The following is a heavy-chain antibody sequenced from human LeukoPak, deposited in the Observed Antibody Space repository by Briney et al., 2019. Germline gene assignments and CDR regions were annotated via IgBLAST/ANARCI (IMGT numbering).Heavy chain of an antibody. V-gene: IGHV3-7*01. CDR2: IMQDGSEK. Sequence: GGSLRLSCAASGFTSSSYWMSWVRQAPGKGLEWVADIMQDGSEKYYVDSVKGRFTISRDNAKNSLYLQMNSLRAEDTAVYYCSRGIRKLDYWGQGTLVTVSS. CDR3: SRGIRKLDY. D-gene: IGHD3-9*01. CDR1: GFTSSSYW. J-gene: IGHJ4*02.